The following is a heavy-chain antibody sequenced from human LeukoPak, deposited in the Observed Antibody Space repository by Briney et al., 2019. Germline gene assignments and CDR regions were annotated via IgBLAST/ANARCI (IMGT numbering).Heavy chain of an antibody. CDR1: GYTFTGYY. CDR2: INPNSGGT. CDR3: ALGYSYGGSNWFDP. V-gene: IGHV1-2*02. J-gene: IGHJ5*02. D-gene: IGHD5-18*01. Sequence: ASVKVSCKASGYTFTGYYMHWVRQAPGQGLEWMGWINPNSGGTNYAQKFQGRVTMTRDTSISTAYMELSRLRSDDTAVYYCALGYSYGGSNWFDPWGQGTLVTVSS.